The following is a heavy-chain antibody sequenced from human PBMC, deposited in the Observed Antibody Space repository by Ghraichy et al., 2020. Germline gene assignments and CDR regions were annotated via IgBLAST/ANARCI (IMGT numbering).Heavy chain of an antibody. CDR2: IYYSGST. V-gene: IGHV4-59*01. Sequence: SETLSLTCTVSGGSISSYYWSWIWQPPWKGQEWIGYIYYSGSTNSNPSLTIRVTISVDTSKNQFSLKLSSVTAADTAVYYCAGFKATILYYFDYGCQGTLVTVSS. CDR3: AGFKATILYYFDY. J-gene: IGHJ4*02. D-gene: IGHD5-24*01. CDR1: GGSISSYY.